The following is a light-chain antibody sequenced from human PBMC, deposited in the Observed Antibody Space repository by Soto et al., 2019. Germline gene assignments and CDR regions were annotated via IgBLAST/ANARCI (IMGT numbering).Light chain of an antibody. CDR2: NTN. Sequence: QTVVTQEPSCSVSPGGTVTFTCGLSSGSVSTNYYPSWYQQTPGQAPRTLIYNTNSRSSGVPDRFSGSILGNKAALTITGAQADDESDYYCVLYMGLGISVFGGGTKLTVL. J-gene: IGLJ2*01. V-gene: IGLV8-61*01. CDR3: VLYMGLGISV. CDR1: SGSVSTNYY.